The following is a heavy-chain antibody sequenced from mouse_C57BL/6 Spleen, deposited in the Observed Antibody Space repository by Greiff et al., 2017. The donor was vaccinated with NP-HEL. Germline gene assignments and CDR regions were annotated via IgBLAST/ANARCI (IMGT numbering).Heavy chain of an antibody. CDR3: AREEDYYGSRSYFDY. J-gene: IGHJ2*01. D-gene: IGHD1-1*01. CDR1: GYTFTDYY. V-gene: IGHV1-26*01. CDR2: INPNNGGT. Sequence: EVQLQQSGPELVKPGASVKISCKASGYTFTDYYMNWVKQSHGKSLEWIGDINPNNGGTSYNQKFKGKATLTVDKSSSTAYMELRSLTSEDSAVYYCAREEDYYGSRSYFDYWGQGTTLTVSS.